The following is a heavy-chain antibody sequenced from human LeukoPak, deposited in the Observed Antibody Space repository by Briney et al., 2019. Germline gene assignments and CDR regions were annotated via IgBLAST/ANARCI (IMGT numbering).Heavy chain of an antibody. D-gene: IGHD6-13*01. Sequence: GGSLRLSCAASGFTFSSYAMHWVRQAPGKGLEWLAVISYDGSNKYYADSVKGRFTISRDNSKNTLYLQMNSLRAEDTAVYYCASLSCSWYLSRGDWFDPWGQGTLVTVSS. CDR3: ASLSCSWYLSRGDWFDP. J-gene: IGHJ5*02. CDR2: ISYDGSNK. V-gene: IGHV3-30-3*01. CDR1: GFTFSSYA.